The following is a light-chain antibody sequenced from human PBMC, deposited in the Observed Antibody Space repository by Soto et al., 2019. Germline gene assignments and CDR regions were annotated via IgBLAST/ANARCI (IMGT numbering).Light chain of an antibody. CDR3: QQGKSFPYT. Sequence: DIHMTQSPSFVSASVGDRVTITCRASQGISSWLAWYQQKPGKAPELLISSASSLQRGVPSRFSGRGSGTDFTLTISSLQPEDFATYFCQQGKSFPYTFGQGTKLEIK. J-gene: IGKJ2*01. CDR1: QGISSW. CDR2: SAS. V-gene: IGKV1-12*01.